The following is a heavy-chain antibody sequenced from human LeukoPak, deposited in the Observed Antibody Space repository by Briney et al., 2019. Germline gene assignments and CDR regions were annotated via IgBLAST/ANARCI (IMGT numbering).Heavy chain of an antibody. Sequence: ASVKVSCKASGGTFSSYAISWVRQAPGQGLEWMGGIIPIFGTANYAQKFQGRVTITTDESTSTAYMELSSLRSEDTAVYYCVSEARYYYYMDVWGKGTTVTVSS. CDR2: IIPIFGTA. CDR1: GGTFSSYA. J-gene: IGHJ6*03. V-gene: IGHV1-69*05. D-gene: IGHD6-6*01. CDR3: VSEARYYYYMDV.